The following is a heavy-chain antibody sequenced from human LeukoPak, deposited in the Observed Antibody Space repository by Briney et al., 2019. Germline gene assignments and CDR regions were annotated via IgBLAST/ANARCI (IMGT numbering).Heavy chain of an antibody. CDR2: ISSSSSYI. Sequence: GGSLRLSCAASGFTFSSYSMKWVRQAPGKGLEWVSSISSSSSYIYYADSVKGRFTISRDNAKNSLYLQMNSLRAEDTAVYYCARDLAATITYYYYGLDVWGQGTTVTVSS. CDR1: GFTFSSYS. J-gene: IGHJ6*02. V-gene: IGHV3-21*01. D-gene: IGHD5-24*01. CDR3: ARDLAATITYYYYGLDV.